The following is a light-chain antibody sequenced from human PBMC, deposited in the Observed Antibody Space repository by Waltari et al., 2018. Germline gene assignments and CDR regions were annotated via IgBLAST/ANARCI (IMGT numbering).Light chain of an antibody. CDR2: EVF. J-gene: IGLJ1*01. CDR1: NNDLWNYSL. V-gene: IGLV2-23*02. CDR3: SSYAGTSSAYV. Sequence: QSALTQPASVSGSPGPSITISCTGTNNDLWNYSLFSWYRPYPGKAPKLMLYEVFKRHSGVSIRFSASKSGNTASLTISGLQAEDEADYYCSSYAGTSSAYVFGTGTKVTVL.